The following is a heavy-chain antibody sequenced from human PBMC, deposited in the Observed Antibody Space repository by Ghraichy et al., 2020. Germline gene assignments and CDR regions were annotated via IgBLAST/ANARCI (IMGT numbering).Heavy chain of an antibody. CDR2: INHSGST. CDR1: GGSFSGYY. V-gene: IGHV4-34*01. Sequence: SETLSLTCAVYGGSFSGYYWSWIRQPPGKGLEWIGEINHSGSTNYNPSLKSRVTISVDTSKNQFSLKLSSVTAADTAVYYCARLPKSIAARPLTPYYMDVWGKGTTVTVSS. J-gene: IGHJ6*03. D-gene: IGHD6-6*01. CDR3: ARLPKSIAARPLTPYYMDV.